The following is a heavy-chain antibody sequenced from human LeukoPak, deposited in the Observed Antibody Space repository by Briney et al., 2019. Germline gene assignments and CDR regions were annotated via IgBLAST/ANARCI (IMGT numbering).Heavy chain of an antibody. D-gene: IGHD5-12*01. CDR1: GGSISSGGYY. Sequence: PSQTLSLTCTVSGGSISSGGYYWSWIRQHPGKGLEWIEYIYYSGGTFYNPSLKSRVTISLDTSNNQVSLELSSVTVADTAVYYCASSEATATPPPYGMDVWGQGTTVTVSS. J-gene: IGHJ6*02. CDR2: IYYSGGT. CDR3: ASSEATATPPPYGMDV. V-gene: IGHV4-31*03.